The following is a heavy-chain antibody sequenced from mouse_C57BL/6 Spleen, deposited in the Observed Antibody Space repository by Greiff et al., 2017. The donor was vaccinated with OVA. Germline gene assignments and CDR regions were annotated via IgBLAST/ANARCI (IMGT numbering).Heavy chain of an antibody. CDR1: GYTFTSYG. Sequence: VKLQESGAELARPGASVKLSCKASGYTFTSYGISWVKQRTGQGLEWIGEIYPRSGNTYYNEKFKGKATLTADKSSSTAYMELRSLTSEDSAVYFCARGRDRGYFDVWGTGTTVTVSS. CDR2: IYPRSGNT. V-gene: IGHV1-81*01. D-gene: IGHD3-3*01. CDR3: ARGRDRGYFDV. J-gene: IGHJ1*03.